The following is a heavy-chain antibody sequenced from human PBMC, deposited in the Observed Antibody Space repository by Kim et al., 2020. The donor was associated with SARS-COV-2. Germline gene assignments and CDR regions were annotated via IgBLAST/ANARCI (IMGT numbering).Heavy chain of an antibody. D-gene: IGHD1-1*01. CDR2: ISSSGSII. J-gene: IGHJ4*02. Sequence: GGSLRLSCAASGFTFSNYEMNWVRQAPGKGLEWISYISSSGSIIYYADSVKGRFTISRDNAQNTLFLQMNSLRAEDTAVYYCARGCDRPPRRELDYWGQGTLMTASS. CDR1: GFTFSNYE. V-gene: IGHV3-48*03. CDR3: ARGCDRPPRRELDY.